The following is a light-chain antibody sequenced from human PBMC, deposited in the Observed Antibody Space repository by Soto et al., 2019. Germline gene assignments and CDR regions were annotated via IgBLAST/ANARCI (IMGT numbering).Light chain of an antibody. V-gene: IGKV1-9*01. CDR3: QQLNSYHG. J-gene: IGKJ5*01. CDR1: QGISSY. Sequence: IQLPQSPSSLSASVGDRVTITCRASQGISSYLAWYQQKPGKAPKLLIYAASTLQSGVPSRFSGSGSGTDFTLTISSLQPEDFATYYCQQLNSYHGFGQGTRLEI. CDR2: AAS.